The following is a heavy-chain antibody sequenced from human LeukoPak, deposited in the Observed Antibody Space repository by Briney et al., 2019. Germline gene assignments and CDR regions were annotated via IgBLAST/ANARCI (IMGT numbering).Heavy chain of an antibody. V-gene: IGHV3-30*04. D-gene: IGHD3-10*01. CDR3: ARAHAVYYYGSGSYSAL. Sequence: GGSLRLSCAASGFTFSSYAMHWVRQAPGKGLEWVAVISYDGSNKYYADSVKGRFTISRDNSKNTLYLQMNRMRAEDTAVYYCARAHAVYYYGSGSYSALWGQGTLVTVSS. CDR2: ISYDGSNK. J-gene: IGHJ1*01. CDR1: GFTFSSYA.